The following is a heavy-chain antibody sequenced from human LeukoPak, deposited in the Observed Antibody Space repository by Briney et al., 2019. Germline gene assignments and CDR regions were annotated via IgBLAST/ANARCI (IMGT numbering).Heavy chain of an antibody. J-gene: IGHJ4*02. V-gene: IGHV3-73*01. D-gene: IGHD1-1*01. Sequence: RAGGSLRLSCAASGFTFSGSAMHWVRQASGRGLEWVGRMRSKPNNYATAYAASVEGRFTISGDESQNTAFLQMTRLRTEDTAVYYCVSARSTADTGYWGQGTLVTVSS. CDR1: GFTFSGSA. CDR3: VSARSTADTGY. CDR2: MRSKPNNYAT.